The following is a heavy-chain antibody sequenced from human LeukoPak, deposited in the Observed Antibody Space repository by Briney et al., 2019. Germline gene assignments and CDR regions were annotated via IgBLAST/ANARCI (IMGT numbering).Heavy chain of an antibody. Sequence: SETLSLTCTVSGGSISSYYWSWIRQPPGKGLEWIGYIHYSGSTNYNPSLTSRVTISLDTSKNQFSLKLSSVTAPDTAVYYCARDPGVTTGTYYFDSWGQGSLVTVSS. D-gene: IGHD1-1*01. CDR1: GGSISSYY. CDR2: IHYSGST. V-gene: IGHV4-59*12. CDR3: ARDPGVTTGTYYFDS. J-gene: IGHJ4*02.